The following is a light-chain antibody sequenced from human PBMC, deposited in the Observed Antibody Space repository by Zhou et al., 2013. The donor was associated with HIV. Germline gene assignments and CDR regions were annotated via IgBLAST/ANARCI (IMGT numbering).Light chain of an antibody. CDR1: QSVSSN. J-gene: IGKJ5*01. Sequence: IVLTQSPGTLSLSPGDRATLSCRASQSVSSNLAWYQQKPGQAPRLLMYDASNRAAGIPARFSGSGSGTDFTLTIRRLEPEDFAVYSCQQYGNSPITFGHGTRLEIK. CDR2: DAS. V-gene: IGKV3-20*01. CDR3: QQYGNSPIT.